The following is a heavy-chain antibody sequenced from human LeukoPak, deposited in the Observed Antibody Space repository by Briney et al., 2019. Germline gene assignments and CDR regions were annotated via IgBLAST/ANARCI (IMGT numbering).Heavy chain of an antibody. CDR1: GYTFTGYY. CDR3: AIYCSGGSCYSVY. D-gene: IGHD2-15*01. J-gene: IGHJ4*02. CDR2: INPNSGGT. Sequence: GASVKVSCKASGYTFTGYYMHWVRQAPGQGLEWMGRINPNSGGTNYAQKFQGRVTMTRDTSISTAYMELSRLRSDDTAVYYCAIYCSGGSCYSVYWGQGTLVTVS. V-gene: IGHV1-2*06.